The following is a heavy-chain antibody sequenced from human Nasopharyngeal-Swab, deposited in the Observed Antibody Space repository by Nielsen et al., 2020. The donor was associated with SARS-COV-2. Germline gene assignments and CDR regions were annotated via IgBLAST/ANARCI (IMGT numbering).Heavy chain of an antibody. CDR3: ARDPDIAAALYFDY. CDR2: IKQDGSEK. Sequence: GGSLRLSCAASGFPFNIYWMSWVHQAPGKGLEWVANIKQDGSEKYYVNSVKGRFTISRDNAKNSLYLQMNSLGAEDTAVYYCARDPDIAAALYFDYWGQGTLVTVSS. V-gene: IGHV3-7*01. D-gene: IGHD6-13*01. J-gene: IGHJ4*02. CDR1: GFPFNIYW.